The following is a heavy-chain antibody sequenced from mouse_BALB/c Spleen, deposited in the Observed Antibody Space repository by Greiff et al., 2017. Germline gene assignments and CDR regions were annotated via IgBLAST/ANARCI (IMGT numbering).Heavy chain of an antibody. CDR1: GFNIKDYY. CDR3: ARVRYGNYRAMDY. CDR2: IDPENGDT. V-gene: IGHV14-4*02. Sequence: EVQLQQSGAELVRSGASVKLSCTASGFNIKDYYMHWVKQRPEQGLEWIGWIDPENGDTEYAPKFQGKATMTADTSSNTAYLQLSSLTSEDTAVYYCARVRYGNYRAMDYWGQGTSVTVSS. D-gene: IGHD2-10*02. J-gene: IGHJ4*01.